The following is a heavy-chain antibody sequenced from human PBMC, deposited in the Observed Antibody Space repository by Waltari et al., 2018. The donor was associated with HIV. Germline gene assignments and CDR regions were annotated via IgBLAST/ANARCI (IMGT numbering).Heavy chain of an antibody. D-gene: IGHD6-13*01. Sequence: EVQVVDSGGGLVQPGGSLRLSCATSGFTFSACWMSWLRQAPGKGLEWVASIKEDGDDEYYVDSVKGRFTISRDNAENSLSLQMTALRAEDKAIYFCARHRVWYTSSSLDYWGQGTLVTVS. V-gene: IGHV3-7*01. J-gene: IGHJ4*02. CDR1: GFTFSACW. CDR2: IKEDGDDE. CDR3: ARHRVWYTSSSLDY.